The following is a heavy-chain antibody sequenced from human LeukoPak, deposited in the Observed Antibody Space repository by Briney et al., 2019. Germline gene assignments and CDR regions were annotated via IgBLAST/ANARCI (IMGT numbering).Heavy chain of an antibody. CDR2: IYYSGGT. D-gene: IGHD3-10*01. V-gene: IGHV4-59*01. J-gene: IGHJ5*02. CDR3: ARDLDGSGSYPYNWFDP. CDR1: GGSISSYY. Sequence: PLETLSLTCTVSGGSISSYYWSWIRQPPGKGLEWIGYIYYSGGTNYNPSLKSRVTISVDTSKNQFSLKLSSVTAADTAVYYCARDLDGSGSYPYNWFDPWGQGTLVTVSS.